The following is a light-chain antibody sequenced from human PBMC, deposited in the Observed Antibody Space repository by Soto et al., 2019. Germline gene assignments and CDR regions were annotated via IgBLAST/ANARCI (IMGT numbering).Light chain of an antibody. CDR3: QQYNNWFWT. CDR1: QSVRSN. CDR2: GAS. V-gene: IGKV3-15*01. Sequence: EIVMTQSPATLSVSLGERATLSCRASQSVRSNLAWYQQKPGQAPRLLIHGASTRAPGFPARFSGSGSGTDFTLTISSLQSEDFAVYYCQQYNNWFWTFGQGTKVDIK. J-gene: IGKJ1*01.